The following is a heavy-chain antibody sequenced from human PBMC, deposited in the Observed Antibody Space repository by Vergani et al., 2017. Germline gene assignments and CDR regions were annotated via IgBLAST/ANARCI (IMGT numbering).Heavy chain of an antibody. Sequence: AQLLESGGDLVQPGGSLRLSCAASGFSFSSYGMHWVRQAPGKGLEWVAVISYDGSNKYYADSVKGRFTISRDNSKNTLYLQMNSLRAEDTAVYYCAKGTTKPIFGVVNPFDYWGQGTLVTVSS. J-gene: IGHJ4*02. CDR1: GFSFSSYG. V-gene: IGHV3-30*18. D-gene: IGHD3-3*01. CDR2: ISYDGSNK. CDR3: AKGTTKPIFGVVNPFDY.